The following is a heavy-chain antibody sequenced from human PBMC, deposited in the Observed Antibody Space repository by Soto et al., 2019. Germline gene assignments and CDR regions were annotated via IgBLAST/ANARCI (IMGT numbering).Heavy chain of an antibody. Sequence: QVQLVQSGAEVKKPGASVKVSCKASGYTFSNYGISWVRQAPGQGLEWMGWISGYNGNTNYAQNLQGRVNMTADPSTRTAYMDLRSLRSDDTAVYFCARKSSSSSWFDPWGQGTLVTVSS. D-gene: IGHD6-6*01. CDR2: ISGYNGNT. V-gene: IGHV1-18*01. CDR1: GYTFSNYG. J-gene: IGHJ5*02. CDR3: ARKSSSSSWFDP.